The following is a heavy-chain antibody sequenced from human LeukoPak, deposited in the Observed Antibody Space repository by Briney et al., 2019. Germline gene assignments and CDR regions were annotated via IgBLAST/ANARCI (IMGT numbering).Heavy chain of an antibody. D-gene: IGHD3-3*01. V-gene: IGHV4-59*08. CDR1: GGSISNYY. CDR3: ARHILVIWSSGYYYGMDV. Sequence: SETLSLTCTVPGGSISNYYWSWIRQPPGKGLEWIGYISYSGSTNYNPSLRSRVAISEDTSRNQFSLRLNSVTAADTAVYYCARHILVIWSSGYYYGMDVWGQGTTVTVSS. J-gene: IGHJ6*02. CDR2: ISYSGST.